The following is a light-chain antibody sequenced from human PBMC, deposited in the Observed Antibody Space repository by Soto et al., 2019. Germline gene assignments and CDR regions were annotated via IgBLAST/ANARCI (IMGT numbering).Light chain of an antibody. CDR3: PSYRNRRNPYV. J-gene: IGLJ1*01. Sequence: QSAPTQPASVSGSLGQSITISCTGTHSDDGNSNLVYWYQQHPGRAPTLLIYESNKRPSGISDRFSGSRSGDTASLTISGLQAEDEADYYCPSYRNRRNPYVFGAGTKLTVL. V-gene: IGLV2-23*01. CDR2: ESN. CDR1: HSDDGNSNL.